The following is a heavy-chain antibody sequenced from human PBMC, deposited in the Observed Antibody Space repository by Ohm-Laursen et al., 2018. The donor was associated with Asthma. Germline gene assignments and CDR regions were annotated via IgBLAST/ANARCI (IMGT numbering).Heavy chain of an antibody. D-gene: IGHD3-3*01. CDR2: GGSYYDGGLK. V-gene: IGHV3-30-3*01. J-gene: IGHJ4*02. CDR1: GFTFDDYA. Sequence: SLRLSCAASGFTFDDYAMNWVRQAPGKGLEWVAVGGSYYDGGLKYYADSVNGRFTVSRDDSKNTLYLQMNSLRPDDTAVYYCARDVMEWYLPAFDFWGQGTLVTVSS. CDR3: ARDVMEWYLPAFDF.